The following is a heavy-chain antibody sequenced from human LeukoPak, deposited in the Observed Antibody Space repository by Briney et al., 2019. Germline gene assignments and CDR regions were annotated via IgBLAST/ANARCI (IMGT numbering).Heavy chain of an antibody. CDR3: ARSSAYGDYGFDP. Sequence: SVKVSCKASGGTFSSYAISWVRQAPGQGLEWMGGIIPIFGTANYAQKFQGRVTITADKSTSTAYMELSSLRSEDTAVYYCARSSAYGDYGFDPWGQGTLVTVSS. J-gene: IGHJ5*02. CDR1: GGTFSSYA. V-gene: IGHV1-69*06. D-gene: IGHD4-17*01. CDR2: IIPIFGTA.